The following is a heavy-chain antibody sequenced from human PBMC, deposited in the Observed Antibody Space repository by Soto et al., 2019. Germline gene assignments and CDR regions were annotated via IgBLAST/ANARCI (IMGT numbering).Heavy chain of an antibody. CDR3: ARVYNYGSGSYLMPSSCYFDF. V-gene: IGHV1-18*01. J-gene: IGHJ4*02. CDR2: INPNSGHT. CDR1: GYTFRNFG. Sequence: ASVKFSCKASGYTFRNFGVGWVRQAPGQGLEWVGWINPNSGHTEYAQKLQGRVTVTADTSTSTAYMEVGSLRSDDTAVYYCARVYNYGSGSYLMPSSCYFDFWGTGTLVTVS. D-gene: IGHD3-10*01.